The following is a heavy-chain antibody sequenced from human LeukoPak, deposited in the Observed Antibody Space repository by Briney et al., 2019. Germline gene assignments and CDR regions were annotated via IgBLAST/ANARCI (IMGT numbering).Heavy chain of an antibody. V-gene: IGHV1-8*01. CDR3: ARGRAAGTVDWFDP. J-gene: IGHJ5*02. CDR1: GYTFTSYD. D-gene: IGHD6-13*01. CDR2: MNPNSGNT. Sequence: ASVKVSCKASGYTFTSYDISWVRQATGQGLEWMGWMNPNSGNTGYAQKFQGRVTMTRNTSISTAYMELSSLRSEDTAVYYCARGRAAGTVDWFDPWGQGTLVTVSS.